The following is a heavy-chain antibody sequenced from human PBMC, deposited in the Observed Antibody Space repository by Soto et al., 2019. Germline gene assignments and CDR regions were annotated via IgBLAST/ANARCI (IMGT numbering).Heavy chain of an antibody. CDR3: ARAFCTNGVCYYFFDY. J-gene: IGHJ4*01. CDR2: ISYDGSNR. Sequence: GGSLRLSCAASGFTSSSYGMHWVCQAPGKGLEWVAVISYDGSNRYYGDAVKGRFTISRDNSKSTLYLQMSSLRAEDTAVYYCARAFCTNGVCYYFFDYWGHGTLVTVSS. V-gene: IGHV3-30*03. D-gene: IGHD2-8*01. CDR1: GFTSSSYG.